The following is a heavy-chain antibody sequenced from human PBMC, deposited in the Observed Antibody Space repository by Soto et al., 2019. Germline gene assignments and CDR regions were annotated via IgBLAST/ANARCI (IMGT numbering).Heavy chain of an antibody. J-gene: IGHJ4*02. V-gene: IGHV4-31*03. CDR3: GRDGGGGFGY. Sequence: SETLTLTCTVSGCSISSCGYYWSWIRPHPGKGLEWIGYIYYSGSTYYNPSLKSRVTISVDTSKNQFCQKLSSVTAAVTAVYYCGRDGGGGFGYWGQGTLVTVSS. D-gene: IGHD3-16*01. CDR2: IYYSGST. CDR1: GCSISSCGYY.